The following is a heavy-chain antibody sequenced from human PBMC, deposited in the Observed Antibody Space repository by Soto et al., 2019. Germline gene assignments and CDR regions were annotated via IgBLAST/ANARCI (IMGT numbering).Heavy chain of an antibody. D-gene: IGHD3-3*01. CDR3: AHRVLRTVFGLVTTTAISFDF. V-gene: IGHV2-5*02. CDR2: IYWDDDK. J-gene: IGHJ4*02. Sequence: QITLNESGPTVVRPTETLTLTCRFSGFSLTTSGVGVGWIRQSPGKAPECLALIYWDDDKRYSASLKSRLTIPRDTSKKLVVLTVSDVDPTDTATYYCAHRVLRTVFGLVTTTAISFDFWGQGTPVAVSS. CDR1: GFSLTTSGVG.